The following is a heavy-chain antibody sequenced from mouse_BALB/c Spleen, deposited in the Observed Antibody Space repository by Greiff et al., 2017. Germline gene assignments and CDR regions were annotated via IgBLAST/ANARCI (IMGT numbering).Heavy chain of an antibody. CDR2: IWGDGST. J-gene: IGHJ2*01. V-gene: IGHV2-6-7*01. CDR1: GFSLTGYG. D-gene: IGHD2-1*01. CDR3: AREGNSDLDY. Sequence: VQRVESGPGLVAPSQSLSITCTASGFSLTGYGVNWVRQPPGKGLEWLGMIWGDGSTDYNSAIKSRLSISKDNSKSQVFLQMNSLQTDDTARYYCAREGNSDLDYWGQGTTLTVSS.